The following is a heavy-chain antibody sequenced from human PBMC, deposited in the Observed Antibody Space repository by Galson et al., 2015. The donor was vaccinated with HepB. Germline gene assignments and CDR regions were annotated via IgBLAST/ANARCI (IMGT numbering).Heavy chain of an antibody. CDR1: GFTFSHYG. CDR3: ASLSRDSGSYGQFDY. V-gene: IGHV3-30*03. Sequence: SLRLSCAASGFTFSHYGMHWVRQAPGKGLEWVAVISFDGSNKYYADSVKGRFTISRDNSKNTLYVQMNNLRAEDTAVYYCASLSRDSGSYGQFDYWGQGTLVTVSS. CDR2: ISFDGSNK. J-gene: IGHJ4*02. D-gene: IGHD1-26*01.